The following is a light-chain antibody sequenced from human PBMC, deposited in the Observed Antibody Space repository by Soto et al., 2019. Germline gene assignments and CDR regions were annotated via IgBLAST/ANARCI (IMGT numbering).Light chain of an antibody. J-gene: IGLJ1*01. CDR3: SSDTTSNTRQVV. CDR1: SSDVGGYNY. V-gene: IGLV2-14*01. CDR2: DVT. Sequence: QSALTQPASVSGSPGQSITISCTGTSSDVGGYNYVSWYQQHPGKAPRFVIYDVTNRPSGVSNRFSGSKSGNTASLTISGLQAEDEADYYCSSDTTSNTRQVVFGTGTKLTVL.